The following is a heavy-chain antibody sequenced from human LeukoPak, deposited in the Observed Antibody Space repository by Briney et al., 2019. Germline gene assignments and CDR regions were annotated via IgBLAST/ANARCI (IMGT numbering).Heavy chain of an antibody. Sequence: ASVKVSCKASGYTFTDYYMHWVRQAPGQGFEWMGWINPNDGDTNYAQKFQGRVTMTRDTSISTAHMEVSRLRSDDTAVYYCARANFLYCSSSTCLFDYWGQGTLVTVSS. V-gene: IGHV1-2*02. CDR1: GYTFTDYY. J-gene: IGHJ4*02. D-gene: IGHD2-2*01. CDR3: ARANFLYCSSSTCLFDY. CDR2: INPNDGDT.